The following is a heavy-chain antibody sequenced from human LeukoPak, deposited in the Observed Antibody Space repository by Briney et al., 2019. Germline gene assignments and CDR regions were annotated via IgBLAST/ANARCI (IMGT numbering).Heavy chain of an antibody. D-gene: IGHD3-3*01. Sequence: SVKVSXKASGGTFSSYAISWVRQAPGQGLEWMGGIIPIFGTANYAQKFQGRVTITADESTSTAYMELSSLRSEDTAVYYCARKGYDFWSGYYTGIGFWFDPWGQGTLVTVSS. CDR3: ARKGYDFWSGYYTGIGFWFDP. J-gene: IGHJ5*02. CDR2: IIPIFGTA. CDR1: GGTFSSYA. V-gene: IGHV1-69*13.